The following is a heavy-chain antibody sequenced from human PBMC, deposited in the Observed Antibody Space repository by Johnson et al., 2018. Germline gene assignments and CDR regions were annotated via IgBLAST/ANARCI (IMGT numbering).Heavy chain of an antibody. Sequence: QVQLQESGPGLVKPSETLSLTCSVSGGSINSTVYYWGWIRQPPGKGLEWIGNVFFSGSADYNPSLKSRVTISGDTSRNQFSLKVTSVTAADTAVYYCARHGQYDLWSGLGDVQHWSQGTLVTVSS. CDR1: GGSINSTVYY. V-gene: IGHV4-39*01. J-gene: IGHJ1*01. CDR2: VFFSGSA. D-gene: IGHD3-3*01. CDR3: ARHGQYDLWSGLGDVQH.